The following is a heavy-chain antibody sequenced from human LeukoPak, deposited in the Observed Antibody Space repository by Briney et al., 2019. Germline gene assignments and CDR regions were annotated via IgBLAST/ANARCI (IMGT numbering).Heavy chain of an antibody. CDR2: IKQDGSEK. CDR1: GFTFSSYW. CDR3: ARDRRTKQQLVYNWFDP. Sequence: GGSLRLSCAASGFTFSSYWMSWVRQAPGKGLEWVANIKQDGSEKYYVDSVKGRFTISRDNAKNSLYLQMNSLRAEDTAVYYCARDRRTKQQLVYNWFDPRGQGTLVTVSS. J-gene: IGHJ5*02. V-gene: IGHV3-7*01. D-gene: IGHD6-13*01.